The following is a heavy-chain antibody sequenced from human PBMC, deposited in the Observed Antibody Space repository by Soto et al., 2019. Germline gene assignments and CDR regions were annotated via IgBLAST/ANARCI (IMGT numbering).Heavy chain of an antibody. CDR2: IYYSGST. CDR3: ARDGIVVVPAAKTWFDP. CDR1: GGSISSSSYY. V-gene: IGHV4-39*02. J-gene: IGHJ5*02. Sequence: SETLSLTCTVSGGSISSSSYYWGWIRQPPGKRLEWIGSIYYSGSTYYNPSLKSRVTISVDTSKNQFSLKLSSVTAADTAVYYCARDGIVVVPAAKTWFDPWGQGTLVTVSS. D-gene: IGHD2-2*01.